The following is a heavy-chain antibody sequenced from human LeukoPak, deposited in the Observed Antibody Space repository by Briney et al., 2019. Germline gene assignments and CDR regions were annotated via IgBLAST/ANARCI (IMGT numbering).Heavy chain of an antibody. CDR3: VRGLGYCSAGNCYLFGMDV. CDR1: GYTFTGYY. V-gene: IGHV1-2*02. Sequence: ASVKVSCKTSGYTFTGYYMHWVRQAPGQGLEWMGWINPNSGATNYVQEFQGRVTMTRDTSITTAYMELSGLRSDDTAVYYCVRGLGYCSAGNCYLFGMDVWGQGTTVTVSS. J-gene: IGHJ6*02. D-gene: IGHD2-15*01. CDR2: INPNSGAT.